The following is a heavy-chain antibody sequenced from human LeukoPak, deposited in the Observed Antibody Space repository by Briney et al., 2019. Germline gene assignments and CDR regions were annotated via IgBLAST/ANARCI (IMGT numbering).Heavy chain of an antibody. CDR1: GFTLGSYL. V-gene: IGHV3-74*01. D-gene: IGHD2/OR15-2a*01. CDR2: INTDGIST. J-gene: IGHJ4*02. CDR3: ARFSRGNPDY. Sequence: GRSLTLSCAPSGFTLGSYLTHSARHPPGKGLVWVSRINTDGISTSYADPVKGRFTISRDNAKNTLYLQVNSLRAEDTAVYYRARFSRGNPDYWGQGTLVTVSS.